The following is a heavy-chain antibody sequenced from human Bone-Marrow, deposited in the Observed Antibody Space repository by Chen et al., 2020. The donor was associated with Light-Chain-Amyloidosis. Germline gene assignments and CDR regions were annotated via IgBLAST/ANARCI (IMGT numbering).Heavy chain of an antibody. CDR2: IYHSGST. J-gene: IGHJ4*02. CDR3: ARVTFWSGYPFDY. Sequence: QVQLQESGPGLVKPSETLSLTCIVSGYSINSGYYWGWIRQPPGKGLEWIGTIYHSGSTYYNPSLKSRVTISVDTSKNQFSLKLSFVTAADTAMYYCARVTFWSGYPFDYWGQGTLVTVSS. V-gene: IGHV4-38-2*02. D-gene: IGHD3-3*01. CDR1: GYSINSGYY.